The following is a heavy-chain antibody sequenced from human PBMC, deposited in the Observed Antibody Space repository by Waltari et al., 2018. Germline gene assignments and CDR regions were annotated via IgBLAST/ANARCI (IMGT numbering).Heavy chain of an antibody. Sequence: EVQLVESGGGLVQPGGSLSLSCAASGNTLGTYYMHRVRQAPGKGLVWVSHINGPGSTTRYADSVKGRFTISRDNAKKMLYLQMNSLRAEDTAVYFCAREVDAFDVWGQGTMVTVSS. V-gene: IGHV3-74*01. CDR2: INGPGSTT. CDR1: GNTLGTYY. J-gene: IGHJ3*01. CDR3: AREVDAFDV.